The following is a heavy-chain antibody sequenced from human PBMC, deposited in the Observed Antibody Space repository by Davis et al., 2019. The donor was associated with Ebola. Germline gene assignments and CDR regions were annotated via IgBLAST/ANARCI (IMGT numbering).Heavy chain of an antibody. CDR3: AREGERVWIFGIFTNYYYGMDV. CDR1: GFKFGDYK. Sequence: GESLKISCTVSGFKFGDYKMSWFRQAPGKGLEWIGSIRNKGYGGTTDYAASVRGRFTISRDDSRSVAHLQMNSLKTEDTAVYFCAREGERVWIFGIFTNYYYGMDVWGQGTTVTVSS. D-gene: IGHD3-3*01. CDR2: IRNKGYGGTT. V-gene: IGHV3-49*03. J-gene: IGHJ6*02.